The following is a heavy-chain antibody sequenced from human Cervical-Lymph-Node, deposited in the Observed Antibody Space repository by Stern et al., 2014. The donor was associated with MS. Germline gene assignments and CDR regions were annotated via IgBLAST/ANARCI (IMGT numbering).Heavy chain of an antibody. D-gene: IGHD3-10*01. CDR1: GFNFSSYA. CDR3: ARDLLWFGEFDWGAMDV. Sequence: EQLVESGGGVVQPGRSLRLSCAATGFNFSSYAMQWVRQAPGKGLAWEAVLSYDGSQAYYADSVTGRFTISRDNSKKTLFLQMNSLRLEDTADYYCARDLLWFGEFDWGAMDVWGHGTTVTVSS. J-gene: IGHJ6*02. V-gene: IGHV3-30-3*01. CDR2: LSYDGSQA.